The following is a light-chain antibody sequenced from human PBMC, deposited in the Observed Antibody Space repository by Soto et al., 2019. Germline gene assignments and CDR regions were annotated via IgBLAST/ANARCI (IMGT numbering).Light chain of an antibody. J-gene: IGLJ1*01. Sequence: QTVVTQPPSASQTPGQRVTISCSGSRSNVGRNSVSWYQHVPGTAPKLLIYYNNQRPSGVPDRFSGSRSGTSASLAIVGLRSEDEAVYYCAAWDASLSACVFGNGTKLTVL. CDR3: AAWDASLSACV. CDR1: RSNVGRNS. CDR2: YNN. V-gene: IGLV1-47*02.